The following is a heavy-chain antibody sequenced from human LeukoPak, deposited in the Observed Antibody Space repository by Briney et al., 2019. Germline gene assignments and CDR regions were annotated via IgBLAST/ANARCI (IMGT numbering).Heavy chain of an antibody. D-gene: IGHD3-22*01. J-gene: IGHJ4*02. Sequence: GGSLRLSCAASGFSFSRYWMSWVRQAPGKGLQWVAHIKQDGSQKYDVDSVKGRFTISGDNAKNSLYLQISSLRAEDTAVYYCAKDHQCYDRSGYCPIDYWGQGTLVTVSA. CDR3: AKDHQCYDRSGYCPIDY. CDR2: IKQDGSQK. CDR1: GFSFSRYW. V-gene: IGHV3-7*03.